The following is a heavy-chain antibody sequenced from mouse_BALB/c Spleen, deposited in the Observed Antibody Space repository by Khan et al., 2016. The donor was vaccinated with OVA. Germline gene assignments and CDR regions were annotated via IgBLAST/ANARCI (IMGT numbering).Heavy chain of an antibody. CDR2: IWSDGRT. CDR1: GFSLTSYG. D-gene: IGHD2-1*01. V-gene: IGHV2-6-1*01. Sequence: QVQLKESGPGPVAPSQSLSITCTISGFSLTSYGVHWVRQPAGKGLEWLVVIWSDGRTTYNSALKSRLSINKDNSKSQVFLKVNSLQTDDTAIYYCARQVYPGYFDVWGAGTTVTVSS. CDR3: ARQVYPGYFDV. J-gene: IGHJ1*01.